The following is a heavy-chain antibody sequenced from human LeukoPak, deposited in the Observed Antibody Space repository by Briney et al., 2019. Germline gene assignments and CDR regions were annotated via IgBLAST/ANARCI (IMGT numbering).Heavy chain of an antibody. CDR3: TTIREGTDDAFDI. CDR2: IKSNADGGTA. V-gene: IGHV3-15*01. D-gene: IGHD1-14*01. Sequence: GGSLRLSCAASGFSFNTYSMSWVRQAPGKGLEWVGRIKSNADGGTADFAAPVKGRFTISRDDSKNTLYLQMNSLQAEDTAVYYCTTIREGTDDAFDIWGQGTMVTVSS. J-gene: IGHJ3*02. CDR1: GFSFNTYS.